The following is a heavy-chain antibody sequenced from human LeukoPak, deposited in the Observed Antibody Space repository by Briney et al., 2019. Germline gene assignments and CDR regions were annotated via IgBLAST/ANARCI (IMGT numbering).Heavy chain of an antibody. D-gene: IGHD3-3*01. CDR2: IYSGGST. Sequence: GGSLRLSCAASGLTVSSNYMRWVRQAPGKGLEWVSVIYSGGSTYYADSVKGRFTISRDNSKNTLYLQMNSLRAEDTAVYYCARVQSLRGAPRITIFGVVPGFDYWGQGTLVTVSS. CDR1: GLTVSSNY. CDR3: ARVQSLRGAPRITIFGVVPGFDY. V-gene: IGHV3-53*01. J-gene: IGHJ4*02.